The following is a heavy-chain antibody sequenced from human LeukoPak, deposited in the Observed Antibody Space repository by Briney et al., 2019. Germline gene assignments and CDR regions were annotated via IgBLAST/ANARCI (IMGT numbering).Heavy chain of an antibody. CDR3: ARDLMAVAGTAGY. D-gene: IGHD6-19*01. J-gene: IGHJ4*02. V-gene: IGHV3-21*01. CDR2: ISSSSSYI. CDR1: GFTFGNYA. Sequence: GGSLRLSCTASGFTFGNYAMSWVRQAPGKGLEWVSSISSSSSYIYYADSVKGRFTISRDNAKNSLYLQMNSLRAEDTAVYYCARDLMAVAGTAGYWGQGTLVTVSS.